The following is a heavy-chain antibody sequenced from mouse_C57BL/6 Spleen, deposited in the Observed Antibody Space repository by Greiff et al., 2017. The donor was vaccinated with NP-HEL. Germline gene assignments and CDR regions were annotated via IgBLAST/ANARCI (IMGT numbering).Heavy chain of an antibody. CDR3: ARHESLLLRYGFAY. V-gene: IGHV1-62-2*01. Sequence: QVQLQQSGAELVKPGASVKLSCKASGYTFTEYTIHWVQQRSGPGLEWIGCFYPGRGSIKYNEQFKDKAPLTVDKSSSTVYMELSRLTSEDSAVYFCARHESLLLRYGFAYWGQGTLGTVSA. CDR1: GYTFTEYT. D-gene: IGHD1-1*01. J-gene: IGHJ3*01. CDR2: FYPGRGSI.